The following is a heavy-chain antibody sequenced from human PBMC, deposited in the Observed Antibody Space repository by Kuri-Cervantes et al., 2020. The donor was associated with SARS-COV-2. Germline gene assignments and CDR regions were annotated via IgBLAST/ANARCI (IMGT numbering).Heavy chain of an antibody. CDR1: GYSFTSYS. CDR2: INTYTGNP. J-gene: IGHJ4*02. CDR3: ARDGLRYYDSSGYGDY. D-gene: IGHD3-22*01. Sequence: ASVKVSCKASGYSFTSYSMNWVRQAPGQGLEWLGWINTYTGNPTYAQGFTGRFVFSLDTSVSTAYLQISSLKAEDTAVYYCARDGLRYYDSSGYGDYWGQGTLVTVSS. V-gene: IGHV7-4-1*02.